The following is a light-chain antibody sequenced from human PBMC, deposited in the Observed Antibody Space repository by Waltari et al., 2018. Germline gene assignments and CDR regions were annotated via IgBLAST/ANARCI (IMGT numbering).Light chain of an antibody. V-gene: IGLV2-23*03. J-gene: IGLJ1*01. Sequence: QSALTQPASVSGSPGQSITISCTGSSRDVGPHNLVSWYQHHPDKVPKLILYEGTKRPSGISDRFSGSKSGNTASLTISGLQAEDEADYYCSSYAGRTTVFGTGTKVCVL. CDR3: SSYAGRTTV. CDR1: SRDVGPHNL. CDR2: EGT.